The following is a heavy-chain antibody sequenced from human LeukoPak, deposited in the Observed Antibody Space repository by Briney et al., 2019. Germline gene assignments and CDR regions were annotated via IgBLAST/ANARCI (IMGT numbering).Heavy chain of an antibody. CDR2: IYHSGST. D-gene: IGHD2-2*01. CDR3: AREVGYCSSTSCYSYYYYMDV. J-gene: IGHJ6*03. Sequence: SETLSLTCTVSGYSISSGYYWGWIRQPPEKGLEWIGSIYHSGSTYYNPSLKSRVTISVDTSKNQFSLKLSSVTAADTAVYYCAREVGYCSSTSCYSYYYYMDVWGKGTTVTVSS. CDR1: GYSISSGYY. V-gene: IGHV4-38-2*02.